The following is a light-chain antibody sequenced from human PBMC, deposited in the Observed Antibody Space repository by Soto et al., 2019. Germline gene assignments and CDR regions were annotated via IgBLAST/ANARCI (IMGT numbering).Light chain of an antibody. Sequence: EIVLTQSPATLSLSPGERATLSCRASQSVSSYLAWYQQKPGQAPRLLIYDASNRATGISARFSGSGSGTDFTLTISSLEPGDFAVYYCQQRYNWPLTFGPGTKVDIK. CDR1: QSVSSY. V-gene: IGKV3-11*01. CDR3: QQRYNWPLT. CDR2: DAS. J-gene: IGKJ3*01.